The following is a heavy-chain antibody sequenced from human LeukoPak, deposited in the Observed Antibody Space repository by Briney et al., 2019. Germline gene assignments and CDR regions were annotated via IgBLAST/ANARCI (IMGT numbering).Heavy chain of an antibody. D-gene: IGHD6-6*01. J-gene: IGHJ5*02. Sequence: ASVKVSCKASGYTFTAFYIHWVRQAPGQGLEWMGWIHPNSGATIYAQKFQSRFIVTRDTSISTAYMELNSLTSDDTAMYYCARSNVAVRRGDNWFDPWGQGTLVTVSS. CDR3: ARSNVAVRRGDNWFDP. CDR2: IHPNSGAT. CDR1: GYTFTAFY. V-gene: IGHV1-2*02.